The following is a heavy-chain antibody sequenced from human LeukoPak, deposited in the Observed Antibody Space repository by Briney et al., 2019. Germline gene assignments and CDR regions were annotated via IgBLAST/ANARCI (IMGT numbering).Heavy chain of an antibody. CDR2: IYSGGNT. J-gene: IGHJ2*01. CDR1: GLTVSSNC. V-gene: IGHV3-53*01. CDR3: ARGVLSSWYFDL. Sequence: GGSLRLSCAASGLTVSSNCMSWVRQAPGKGLEWVSFIYSGGNTYYADSVKGRFTISRDNSKNTVHLQMNNLRAEDTAVYYCARGVLSSWYFDLWGRGTLVTVSS. D-gene: IGHD2-2*01.